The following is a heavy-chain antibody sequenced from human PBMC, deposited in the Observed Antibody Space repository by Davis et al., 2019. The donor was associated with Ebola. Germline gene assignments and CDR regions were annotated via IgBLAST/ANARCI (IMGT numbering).Heavy chain of an antibody. CDR2: ISGSSSTI. CDR3: ARDRYSDGSGYFFGQSH. V-gene: IGHV3-48*02. Sequence: GESLKISCAAPGFAFSDYSMNWVRQAPGKGLESVAYISGSSSTIHYADSVKGRFTISRDNGENSLYLQMNSLTYEDTAVYYCARDRYSDGSGYFFGQSHWGQGTLVTVSS. CDR1: GFAFSDYS. J-gene: IGHJ4*02. D-gene: IGHD3-22*01.